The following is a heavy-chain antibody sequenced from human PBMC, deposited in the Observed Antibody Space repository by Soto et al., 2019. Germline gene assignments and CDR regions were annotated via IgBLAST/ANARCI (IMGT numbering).Heavy chain of an antibody. V-gene: IGHV3-23*01. CDR3: AKAGYSSSWYVAVY. Sequence: GGSLRLSCASSGFTFSSYAMSWVRQAPGKGLEWVSAISGSGGSTYYADSVKGRFTISRDNSKNTLYLQMNSLRAEDTAVYYCAKAGYSSSWYVAVYWGQGTLVTVSS. CDR2: ISGSGGST. J-gene: IGHJ4*02. CDR1: GFTFSSYA. D-gene: IGHD6-13*01.